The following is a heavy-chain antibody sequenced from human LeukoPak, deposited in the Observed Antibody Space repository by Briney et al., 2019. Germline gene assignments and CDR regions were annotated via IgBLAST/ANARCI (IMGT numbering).Heavy chain of an antibody. D-gene: IGHD2-15*01. V-gene: IGHV3-21*01. CDR2: ISSSSSYI. J-gene: IGHJ5*02. CDR1: GFTFSSYS. Sequence: PGGSLRLSCAASGFTFSSYSMNWVRQAPGKGLEWVSSISSSSSYIYYADSVKGRFTISRDNAKNTLYLQMNSLRAEDTAVYYCAREDTLPVVVAATPNWFDPWGQGTLVTVSS. CDR3: AREDTLPVVVAATPNWFDP.